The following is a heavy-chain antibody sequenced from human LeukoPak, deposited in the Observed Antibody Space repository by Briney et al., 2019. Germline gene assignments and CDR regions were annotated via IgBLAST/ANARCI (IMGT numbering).Heavy chain of an antibody. CDR2: INPSGGST. Sequence: ASVKVSCKASGYTFTSYYMHWVRQAPGQGLEWMGIINPSGGSTSYAQKFQGGVTMTRDTSTSTVYMELSSPRSEDTAVYYCARDLGMDAYGQDYWGQGTLVTVSS. CDR3: ARDLGMDAYGQDY. J-gene: IGHJ4*02. D-gene: IGHD4-17*01. V-gene: IGHV1-46*01. CDR1: GYTFTSYY.